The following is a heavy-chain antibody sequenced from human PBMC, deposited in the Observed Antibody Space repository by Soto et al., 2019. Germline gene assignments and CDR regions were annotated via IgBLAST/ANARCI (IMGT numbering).Heavy chain of an antibody. J-gene: IGHJ6*03. D-gene: IGHD6-6*01. CDR1: GFTFSSYS. V-gene: IGHV3-21*01. Sequence: EVQLVESGGGLVKPGGSLRLSCAASGFTFSSYSMNWVRQAPGKGLEWVSSISSSSSYIYYAATVKGCFTISGDNAKSSRYLQMNSLRAEDTAVYYCARDEYSSSSIDYYYMDVWGKGTTVTVSS. CDR2: ISSSSSYI. CDR3: ARDEYSSSSIDYYYMDV.